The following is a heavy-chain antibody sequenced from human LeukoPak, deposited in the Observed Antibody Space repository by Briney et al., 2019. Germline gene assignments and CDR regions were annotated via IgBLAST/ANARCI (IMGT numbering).Heavy chain of an antibody. J-gene: IGHJ6*02. D-gene: IGHD3-10*01. Sequence: SETLSLTCAVYGGSFSGFYWSWIRQPPGKGLEWIGEINHSGSTNYNPSLKSRVTISVDTSKNQFSLKLSSVTAADTAVYYCARGHMVRGVTYYYYYGMDVWGQGTTVTVSS. CDR3: ARGHMVRGVTYYYYYGMDV. CDR1: GGSFSGFY. V-gene: IGHV4-34*01. CDR2: INHSGST.